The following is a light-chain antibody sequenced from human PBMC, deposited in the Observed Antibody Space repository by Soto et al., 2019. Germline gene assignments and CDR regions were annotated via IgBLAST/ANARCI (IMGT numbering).Light chain of an antibody. J-gene: IGKJ1*01. CDR1: QSVSNSH. CDR2: GAS. V-gene: IGKV3-20*01. CDR3: QQYGSSPRT. Sequence: EIVLTQSPDTLSLSPGERATLSCRASQSVSNSHLAWYQQKPGQAPRLLIHGASSRATGIPDRFSGSGSGTGFTLIISRLEPEDFVVYYCQQYGSSPRTFGQGTKVQIK.